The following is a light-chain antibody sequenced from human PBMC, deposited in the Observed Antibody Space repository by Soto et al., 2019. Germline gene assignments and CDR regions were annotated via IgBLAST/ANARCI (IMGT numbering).Light chain of an antibody. Sequence: DIQMTQSPSSLSASLGDRVTITCQASQDMSNYLNWYQQKPGKAPKLLVYDASNLQSGVPSRFSGSGSGTDFTFTISSLQPEDIATYYCQQYDKLPYTFGQGTKVDIK. J-gene: IGKJ2*01. CDR3: QQYDKLPYT. V-gene: IGKV1-33*01. CDR2: DAS. CDR1: QDMSNY.